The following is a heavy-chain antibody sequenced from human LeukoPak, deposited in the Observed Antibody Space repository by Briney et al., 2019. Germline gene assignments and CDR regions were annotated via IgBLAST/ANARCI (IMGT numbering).Heavy chain of an antibody. V-gene: IGHV3-69-1*01. CDR2: ITSSSAI. Sequence: GGSLRLSCEASGFTFTGNTMHWFRQAPGKGLEWVSYITSSSAIYYAESVKGRFTISRDNAKNSLYLQMNSLRAEDTAVYYCARDVAVIAFDYWGQGTLVTVSS. CDR1: GFTFTGNT. D-gene: IGHD2-15*01. CDR3: ARDVAVIAFDY. J-gene: IGHJ4*02.